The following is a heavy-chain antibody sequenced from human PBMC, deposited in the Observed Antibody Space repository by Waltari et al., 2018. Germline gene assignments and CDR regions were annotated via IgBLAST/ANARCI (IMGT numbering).Heavy chain of an antibody. Sequence: QVQLVQSGAEVKKAGSSVKVACMASGVTFSSNPVSWVRQAPGQGLEWRGRLIPASGTAKYAQKFQGRVKITADRSTCTAYMEMTSLRSDDTAVYYCASCFSTSCLISYYFYMDVWGQGTTVTVSS. J-gene: IGHJ6*02. V-gene: IGHV1-69*14. CDR2: LIPASGTA. CDR3: ASCFSTSCLISYYFYMDV. D-gene: IGHD3-3*01. CDR1: GVTFSSNP.